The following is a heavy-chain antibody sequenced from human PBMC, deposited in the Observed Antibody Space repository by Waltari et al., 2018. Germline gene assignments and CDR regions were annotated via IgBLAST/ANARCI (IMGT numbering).Heavy chain of an antibody. Sequence: QVQLQQWGAGLLKPSETLSLTCAVYGGSFSGYYWSWTRQPPGKGLEWIGEINHSGSTNYNPSLKSRVTISVDTSKNQFSLKLSSVTAADTAVYYCARGWGSSWYFDYWGQGTLVTVSS. D-gene: IGHD6-13*01. CDR3: ARGWGSSWYFDY. J-gene: IGHJ4*02. CDR2: INHSGST. V-gene: IGHV4-34*01. CDR1: GGSFSGYY.